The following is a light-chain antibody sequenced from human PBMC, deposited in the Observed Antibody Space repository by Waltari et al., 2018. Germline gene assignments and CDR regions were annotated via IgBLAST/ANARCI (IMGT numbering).Light chain of an antibody. CDR2: TAS. CDR3: QQSYSTPPYT. Sequence: DIQMTQSPSSLSASVGDRVTITCRASHTISTYLNLYQQKPGKAPKLLIYTASSLQSGVPSRFSGSRSGTDFTLTISSLQPEDFATYYCQQSYSTPPYTFGQGTKLEI. CDR1: HTISTY. J-gene: IGKJ2*01. V-gene: IGKV1-39*01.